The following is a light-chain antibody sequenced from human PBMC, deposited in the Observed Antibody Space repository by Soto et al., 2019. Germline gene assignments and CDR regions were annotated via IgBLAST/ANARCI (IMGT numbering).Light chain of an antibody. J-gene: IGLJ1*01. V-gene: IGLV2-11*01. Sequence: QSALTQPRSVSGSPGQSVTISCTGTSSDVGGYNYVSWYQQHPGKAPKLMIYDVSKRPSGVPDRFSGSKSGNTASLTISGLQAEDESDYYCCSYAGSYPFVCVTGTKLTVL. CDR2: DVS. CDR1: SSDVGGYNY. CDR3: CSYAGSYPFV.